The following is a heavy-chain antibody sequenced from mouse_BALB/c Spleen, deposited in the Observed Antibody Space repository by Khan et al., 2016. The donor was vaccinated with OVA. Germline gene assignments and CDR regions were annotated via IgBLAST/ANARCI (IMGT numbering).Heavy chain of an antibody. V-gene: IGHV1-4*01. CDR2: INPSTDYA. CDR3: ASYYGCTAWFAY. CDR1: GYTFTNYM. D-gene: IGHD2-10*01. J-gene: IGHJ3*01. Sequence: QVQLQQSGAELARPGASVKMSCKTSGYTFTNYMMHWVKQRPGQGLEWIGYINPSTDYANYNQKFKDKATLTADKSYSTASMQLSSLTSEDSAVYYCASYYGCTAWFAYWGQGTLVTVSA.